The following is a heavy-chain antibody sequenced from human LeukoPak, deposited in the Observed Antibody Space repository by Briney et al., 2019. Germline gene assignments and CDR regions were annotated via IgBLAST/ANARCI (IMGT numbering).Heavy chain of an antibody. Sequence: SVKVSCKASGGNFNNYAVNWVRQAPGQGLQWMGRIIPALDRANYAHNFQGRLTITADKSTKTAYMELSSLRSEDTGLYFCARRTDAVDDAFDIWGQGTMLTVSS. J-gene: IGHJ3*02. CDR3: ARRTDAVDDAFDI. CDR1: GGNFNNYA. CDR2: IIPALDRA. D-gene: IGHD3/OR15-3a*01. V-gene: IGHV1-69*04.